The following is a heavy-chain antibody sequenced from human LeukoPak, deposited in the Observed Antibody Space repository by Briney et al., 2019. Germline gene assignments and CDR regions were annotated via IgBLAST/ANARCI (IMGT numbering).Heavy chain of an antibody. V-gene: IGHV3-30*18. CDR1: GFSFSTSW. Sequence: PGGSLRLSCAASGFSFSTSWMHWVRQAPGKGLEWVAVISYDGSKKYYADSVKGRFTISRDNSKNTLYLQMNSLRAEDTAVYYCAKNQRSEFDYWGQGTLVTVSS. J-gene: IGHJ4*02. D-gene: IGHD6-19*01. CDR2: ISYDGSKK. CDR3: AKNQRSEFDY.